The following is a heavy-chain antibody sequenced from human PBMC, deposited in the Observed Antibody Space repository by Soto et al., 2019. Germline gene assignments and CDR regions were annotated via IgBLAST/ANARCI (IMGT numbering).Heavy chain of an antibody. CDR3: AKDRKWA. V-gene: IGHV3-30*18. D-gene: IGHD1-26*01. CDR2: ISYDGSNK. Sequence: QVQLVESGGGVVQPGRSLRLSCAASGFTFSSYGMHWVRQAPGKGLEWVAVISYDGSNKYYADSVKGRFTISRDNSKNTLYLQMNRLRAEDTAVYYCAKDRKWAWGQGTLVTVSS. CDR1: GFTFSSYG. J-gene: IGHJ4*02.